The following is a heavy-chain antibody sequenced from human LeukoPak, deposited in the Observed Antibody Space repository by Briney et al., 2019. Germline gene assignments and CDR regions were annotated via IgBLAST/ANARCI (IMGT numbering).Heavy chain of an antibody. D-gene: IGHD3-22*01. V-gene: IGHV4-31*03. Sequence: PSETLSLTCTVSGGSISSGGYYWSWIRQHPGKGLDGIGYIYYSGSTYYTPSLKSRVTISVDTSKKHFSLKLSSVTAADTAVYYCARTDTSGYHFDFWGQGTLLTVSS. CDR1: GGSISSGGYY. J-gene: IGHJ4*02. CDR2: IYYSGST. CDR3: ARTDTSGYHFDF.